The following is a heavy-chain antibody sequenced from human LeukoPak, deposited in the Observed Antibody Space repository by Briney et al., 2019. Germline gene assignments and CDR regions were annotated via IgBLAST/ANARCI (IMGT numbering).Heavy chain of an antibody. CDR2: IGWNGGST. CDR3: ARQRAAAGPDY. D-gene: IGHD6-13*01. J-gene: IGHJ4*02. CDR1: GFTFDDYG. V-gene: IGHV3-20*04. Sequence: AGGSLRLPCAASGFTFDDYGMTWVRQAPGKGLEWVSGIGWNGGSTAYADSVKGRVTISRDNAKNSVYLQMNNLRVEDTALYYCARQRAAAGPDYWGQGTLVTVSS.